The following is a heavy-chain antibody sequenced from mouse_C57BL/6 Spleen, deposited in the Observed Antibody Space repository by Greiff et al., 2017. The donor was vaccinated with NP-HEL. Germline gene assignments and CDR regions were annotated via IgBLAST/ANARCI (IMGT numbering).Heavy chain of an antibody. CDR3: GRRTGRGYFDY. Sequence: VKLMESGAELVKPGASVKMSCKASGYTFTTYPIEWMKQNHGKSLEWIGNFHPYNDDTKYNEKFKGKATLTVEKSSSTVYLELSRLTSDDAAVYYCGRRTGRGYFDYWGQGTTLTVSS. CDR2: FHPYNDDT. J-gene: IGHJ2*01. CDR1: GYTFTTYP. D-gene: IGHD4-1*01. V-gene: IGHV1-47*01.